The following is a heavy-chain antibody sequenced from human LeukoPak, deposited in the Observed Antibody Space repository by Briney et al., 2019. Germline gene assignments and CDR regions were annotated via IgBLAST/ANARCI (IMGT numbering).Heavy chain of an antibody. J-gene: IGHJ3*01. CDR1: GFSFSRYE. D-gene: IGHD3-10*02. V-gene: IGHV3-48*03. Sequence: GGSLRLSCAASGFSFSRYEMNWVRQAPGKGLEWVSYISSSGGNIFYADSVKGRFTISRDNAKNSLYLQMNSLRAEGTAVYYCAREGMFPEGDDYDVWGQGTMVIVSS. CDR2: ISSSGGNI. CDR3: AREGMFPEGDDYDV.